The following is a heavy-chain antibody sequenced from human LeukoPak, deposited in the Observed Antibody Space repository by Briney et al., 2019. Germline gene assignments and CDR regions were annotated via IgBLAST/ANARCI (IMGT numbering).Heavy chain of an antibody. J-gene: IGHJ6*03. CDR1: GFTFSDHY. Sequence: GGSLRLSCAASGFTFSDHYMDWVRQAPGKGLEWVGRTRNKANSYTTEYAASVKGRFTISRDDSKNSLYLQMNSLKTEDTAVYYCARDYSNRYYYYYYMDVWGKGTTVTVSS. V-gene: IGHV3-72*01. CDR2: TRNKANSYTT. D-gene: IGHD4-11*01. CDR3: ARDYSNRYYYYYYMDV.